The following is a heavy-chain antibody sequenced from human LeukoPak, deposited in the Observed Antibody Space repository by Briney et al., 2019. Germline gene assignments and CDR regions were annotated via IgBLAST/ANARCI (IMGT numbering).Heavy chain of an antibody. J-gene: IGHJ4*02. CDR1: GFIFTNAW. D-gene: IGHD1-1*01. Sequence: GGSLRLSCAASGFIFTNAWMRWVRQAPGKGLEWVGRIRTKSDGETTDYAAPVKGRISISRDDSKNMVYLQMSSLKTVDTAVYYCTTGWNWGQGTLVTVSS. CDR2: IRTKSDGETT. V-gene: IGHV3-15*01. CDR3: TTGWN.